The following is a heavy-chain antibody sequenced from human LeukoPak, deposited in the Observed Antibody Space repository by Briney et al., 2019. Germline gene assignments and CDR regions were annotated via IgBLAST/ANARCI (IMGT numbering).Heavy chain of an antibody. CDR1: GFTFSSYA. V-gene: IGHV3-7*03. J-gene: IGHJ4*02. CDR3: AKDEGYCSSTSCYPPN. D-gene: IGHD2-2*01. Sequence: PGGSLRLSCAASGFTFSSYAMSWVRQAPGKGLEWVANIKQDGSEKYYVDSVKGRFTISRDNAKNSLYLQMNSLRAEDTAVYYCAKDEGYCSSTSCYPPNWGQGTLVTVSS. CDR2: IKQDGSEK.